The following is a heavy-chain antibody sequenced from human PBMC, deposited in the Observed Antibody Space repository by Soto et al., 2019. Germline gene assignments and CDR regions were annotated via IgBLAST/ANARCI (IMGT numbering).Heavy chain of an antibody. V-gene: IGHV4-34*01. Sequence: QVQLQQWGAGLLKPSETLSLTCAVYGGSFSGYYWSWIRQPPGKGLEWIGEINHSGSTNYNPSLKSRVTISVDTSKNQFSLKLSSETAADTAVYYCARGLVVVAATHFDYWGQGTLVTVSS. CDR1: GGSFSGYY. CDR3: ARGLVVVAATHFDY. CDR2: INHSGST. D-gene: IGHD2-15*01. J-gene: IGHJ4*02.